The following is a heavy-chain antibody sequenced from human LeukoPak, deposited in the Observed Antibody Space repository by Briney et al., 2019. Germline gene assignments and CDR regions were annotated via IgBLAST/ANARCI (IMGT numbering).Heavy chain of an antibody. CDR3: ARSHSSGWPHMFDP. V-gene: IGHV4-59*01. J-gene: IGHJ5*02. CDR1: SGSISTYS. Sequence: SETLSLTCTVSSGSISTYSWTWIRQPPGKGLEWIGNIYYSGSTNYNPSLKSRVTISIDTSKNQFSLKVSSVTAADAAVYYCARSHSSGWPHMFDPWGQGTLVTVPS. D-gene: IGHD6-19*01. CDR2: IYYSGST.